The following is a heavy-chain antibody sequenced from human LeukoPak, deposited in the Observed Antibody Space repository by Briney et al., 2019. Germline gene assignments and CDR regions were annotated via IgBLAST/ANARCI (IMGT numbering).Heavy chain of an antibody. CDR3: ARVLGGSYAFDY. CDR1: GFTFSSYS. CDR2: ITSSSSII. J-gene: IGHJ4*02. V-gene: IGHV3-48*01. Sequence: GGSLRLSCAASGFTFSSYSMNWVRQAPGKGLEWVSYITSSSSIIYYADSVKGRFTISRDNAKNSLYLQMNSLRAEDTAVYYCARVLGGSYAFDYWGQGPLVTVSS. D-gene: IGHD1-26*01.